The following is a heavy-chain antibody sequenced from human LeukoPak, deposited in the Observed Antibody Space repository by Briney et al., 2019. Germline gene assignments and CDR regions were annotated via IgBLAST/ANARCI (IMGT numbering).Heavy chain of an antibody. Sequence: SVKVSCKASGGTFSSYAISWVRQAPGQGLEWMGGIIPIFGTANYAQKFQGRVTITTDESTSTAYMELSSLRSEDTAVCYCATITIFGVAHFDYWGQGTLVTVSS. V-gene: IGHV1-69*05. D-gene: IGHD3-3*01. CDR1: GGTFSSYA. CDR3: ATITIFGVAHFDY. CDR2: IIPIFGTA. J-gene: IGHJ4*02.